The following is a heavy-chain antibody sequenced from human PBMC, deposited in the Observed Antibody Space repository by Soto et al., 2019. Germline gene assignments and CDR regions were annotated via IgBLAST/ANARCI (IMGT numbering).Heavy chain of an antibody. CDR3: ARVWDSSGPNFDY. Sequence: QVQLQESGPGLVKPSQTLSLTCTVSGGSISSGGYYWSWIRQHPGKGLEWIGYIYYSGSTYYNSSLKSRVTISVDASKNQFSLKLSSVTAADTAVYYCARVWDSSGPNFDYWGQGTLVTVSS. CDR2: IYYSGST. CDR1: GGSISSGGYY. J-gene: IGHJ4*02. V-gene: IGHV4-31*03. D-gene: IGHD3-22*01.